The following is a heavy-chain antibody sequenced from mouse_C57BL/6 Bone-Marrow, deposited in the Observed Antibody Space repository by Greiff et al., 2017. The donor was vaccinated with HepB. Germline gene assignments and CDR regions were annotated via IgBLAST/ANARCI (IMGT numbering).Heavy chain of an antibody. CDR3: ARDSSGGYFDY. CDR2: INPGSGGT. CDR1: GYAFTNYL. V-gene: IGHV1-54*01. D-gene: IGHD3-2*02. Sequence: LQESGAELVRPGTSVKVSCKASGYAFTNYLIEWVKQRPGQGLEWIGVINPGSGGTNYNEKFKGKATLTADKSSSTAYMQLSSLTSEDSAVYFCARDSSGGYFDYWGQGTTLTVSS. J-gene: IGHJ2*01.